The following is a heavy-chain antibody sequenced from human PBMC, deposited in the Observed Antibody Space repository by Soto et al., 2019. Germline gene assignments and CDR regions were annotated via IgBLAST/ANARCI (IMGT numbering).Heavy chain of an antibody. CDR2: IYSGGST. J-gene: IGHJ3*02. D-gene: IGHD3-9*01. CDR1: GFTVSSNY. V-gene: IGHV3-66*01. CDR3: ASAYFDWHDASDI. Sequence: GGSLRLSCAASGFTVSSNYMSWVRQAPGKGLEWVSVIYSGGSTYYADSVKGRFTISRDNSKNTLYLQMNSLRAEDTAVYYCASAYFDWHDASDIWGQGTMVTVSS.